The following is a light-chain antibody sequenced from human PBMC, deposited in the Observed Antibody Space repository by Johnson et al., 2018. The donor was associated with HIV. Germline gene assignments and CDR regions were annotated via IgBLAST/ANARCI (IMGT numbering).Light chain of an antibody. CDR2: GTT. CDR3: GIWHGSLSSGGV. J-gene: IGLJ1*01. Sequence: QSMLTQPPSVSAAPGQNVTISCSGSSSNIGNNYISWYQQLPGTAPKLLIYGTTKRPSGIPDRFSGSKSATSATLGITGLQPGDEADYYCGIWHGSLSSGGVFGTGTKVPVL. CDR1: SSNIGNNY. V-gene: IGLV1-51*01.